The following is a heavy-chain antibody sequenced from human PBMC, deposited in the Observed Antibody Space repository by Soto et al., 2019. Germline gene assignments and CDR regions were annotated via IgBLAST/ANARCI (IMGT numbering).Heavy chain of an antibody. Sequence: SETLSLTCAVYGGSFSGYYWSWIRQPPGKGLEWIGEINHSGSTNYNPSLKSRVTISVDTSKNQFSLKLSSVTAADTAVYYCARGRRMSADPLPRGNWFDPWGQGTLVTVSS. CDR2: INHSGST. CDR1: GGSFSGYY. J-gene: IGHJ5*02. V-gene: IGHV4-34*01. D-gene: IGHD3-10*01. CDR3: ARGRRMSADPLPRGNWFDP.